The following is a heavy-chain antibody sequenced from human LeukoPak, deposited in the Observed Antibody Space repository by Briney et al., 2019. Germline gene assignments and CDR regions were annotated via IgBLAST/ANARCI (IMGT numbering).Heavy chain of an antibody. V-gene: IGHV1-2*02. D-gene: IGHD1-26*01. CDR1: GYTFTSYY. CDR2: INPNSGGT. Sequence: ASVKVSCKASGYTFTSYYMHWVRQAPGQGLEWMGWINPNSGGTNYAQKFQGRVTMTRDTSISTAYMELSRLRSDDTAVYYCARDSAGPPADFDYWGQGTLVTVSS. CDR3: ARDSAGPPADFDY. J-gene: IGHJ4*02.